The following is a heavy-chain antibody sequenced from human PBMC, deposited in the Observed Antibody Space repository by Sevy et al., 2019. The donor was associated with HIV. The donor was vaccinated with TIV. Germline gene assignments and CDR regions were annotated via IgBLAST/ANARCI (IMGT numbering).Heavy chain of an antibody. Sequence: GGSLRLSCTASGFTFGDYAMNWVRQAPGKGLEWVAFFKSKGYGGTLDHAASVQGRFTISRDDSKNIAYLQMNDLKIEDTGVYYCTRWKGVQSIFDHWGQGALVTVSS. CDR1: GFTFGDYA. J-gene: IGHJ4*02. CDR3: TRWKGVQSIFDH. D-gene: IGHD1-1*01. CDR2: FKSKGYGGTL. V-gene: IGHV3-49*04.